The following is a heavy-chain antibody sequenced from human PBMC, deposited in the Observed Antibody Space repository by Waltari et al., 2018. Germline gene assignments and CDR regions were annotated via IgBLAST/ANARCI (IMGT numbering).Heavy chain of an antibody. D-gene: IGHD3-22*01. CDR1: GFTFSDYG. V-gene: IGHV3-30*02. CDR3: ARDRGGYGDFVSWFDP. CDR2: IRHDGTYT. Sequence: QRVESVGGVVQPGGSRRLSCVVHGFTFSDYGIHGVRQAPGKGLEWVSFIRHDGTYTYYADSVKGRFGISRDNSKNTAYLQMDSLGPEDTAVYSCARDRGGYGDFVSWFDPWGQGTLVTVSS. J-gene: IGHJ5*02.